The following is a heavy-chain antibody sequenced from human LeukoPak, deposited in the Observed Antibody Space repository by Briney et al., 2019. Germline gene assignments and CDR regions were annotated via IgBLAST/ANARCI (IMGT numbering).Heavy chain of an antibody. CDR1: GFTFSDYY. D-gene: IGHD2-15*01. CDR2: ISSSSSTI. Sequence: GGSLRLSCAASGFTFSDYYMSWIRQAPGKGLEWVSYISSSSSTIYYADSVKGRFTISRDNAKNSLYLQMNSLRDEDTAVYYCARDGGHCSGGSCPLGAFDIWGQGTMVTVSS. CDR3: ARDGGHCSGGSCPLGAFDI. J-gene: IGHJ3*02. V-gene: IGHV3-11*04.